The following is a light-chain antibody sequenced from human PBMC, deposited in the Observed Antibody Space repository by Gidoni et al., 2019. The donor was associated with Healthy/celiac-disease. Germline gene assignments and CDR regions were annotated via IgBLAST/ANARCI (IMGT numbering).Light chain of an antibody. CDR3: QQSYSTPMYT. Sequence: DIQMTQSPAPLSASVGDRVTITCRASQSISSYLNWYQQKPGKAPKLLIYAASSLQSGFPSRFSGSGSGTDFTLTISSLQPEDFATYYCQQSYSTPMYTFGQGTKLEIK. CDR2: AAS. V-gene: IGKV1-39*01. J-gene: IGKJ2*01. CDR1: QSISSY.